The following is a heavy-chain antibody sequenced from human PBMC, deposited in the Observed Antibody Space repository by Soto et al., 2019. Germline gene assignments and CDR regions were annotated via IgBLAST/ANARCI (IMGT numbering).Heavy chain of an antibody. V-gene: IGHV3-30*18. D-gene: IGHD6-19*01. CDR3: AKFPTSKVAVDY. J-gene: IGHJ4*02. Sequence: PGGSLRLSCAASGFTFSSYGMHWVRQVPGKGLEWVAVISYDGSNKYYADSVKGRFTISRDNSKNTLYLQMNSLRAEDTAVYYCAKFPTSKVAVDYWGQGTLVTVSS. CDR2: ISYDGSNK. CDR1: GFTFSSYG.